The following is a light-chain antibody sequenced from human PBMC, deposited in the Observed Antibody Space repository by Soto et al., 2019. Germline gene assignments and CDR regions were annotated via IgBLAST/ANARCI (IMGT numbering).Light chain of an antibody. CDR1: RTVLDSSNNKDY. Sequence: DSVMSQSPDSLAVSLGERATIICESRRTVLDSSNNKDYLTWYQQKPGQPPKLLIYWASDREFGVPDRFSGSGSGTDFTLTISSLQAEDVAVYYCQQYYSTPRTFGHGTKVDI. J-gene: IGKJ1*01. CDR3: QQYYSTPRT. CDR2: WAS. V-gene: IGKV4-1*01.